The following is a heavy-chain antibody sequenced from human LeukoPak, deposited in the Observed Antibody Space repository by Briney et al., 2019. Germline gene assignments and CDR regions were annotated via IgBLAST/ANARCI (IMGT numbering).Heavy chain of an antibody. CDR2: IIPIFGTA. CDR3: VISIEYDSPILYYDYGMDV. J-gene: IGHJ6*01. D-gene: IGHD3-22*01. CDR1: VDSFGSNA. Sequence: SVKGPSTASVDSFGSNAISWFRQAPGQGLEWMGGIIPIFGTANYAQKFQGRVTITADESTSTAYMELSSLRSEEAAFYFCVISIEYDSPILYYDYGMDVWGQGSTVTVSS. V-gene: IGHV1-69*01.